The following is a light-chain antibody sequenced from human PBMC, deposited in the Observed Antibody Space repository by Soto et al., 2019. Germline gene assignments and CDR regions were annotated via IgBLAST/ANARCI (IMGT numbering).Light chain of an antibody. Sequence: QSALTQPRSASGSPGQSITISCTGTSSDVGGYNYVSWYQQHPAKAPKLIIFDVSKRPSGVPNRFSGSKSGNTASLTISGLRAEDEADYYCGSYAGSNYVFGTGTKLTVL. CDR2: DVS. J-gene: IGLJ1*01. CDR1: SSDVGGYNY. V-gene: IGLV2-11*01. CDR3: GSYAGSNYV.